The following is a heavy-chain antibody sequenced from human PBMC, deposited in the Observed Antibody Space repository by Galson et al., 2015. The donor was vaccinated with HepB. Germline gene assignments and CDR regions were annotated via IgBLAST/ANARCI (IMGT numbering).Heavy chain of an antibody. Sequence: QVQLQESGPGLVKPSQTLSLTCTVSGSSISSGGYYWSWIRQHPGKGLEWIGYIYYSGSTYYNPSLKSRVTISVDTSKNQFSLKLSSVTAADTAVYYCARGRGLRAGGSVVVPAAIFDYWGQGTLVTVSS. V-gene: IGHV4-31*03. J-gene: IGHJ4*02. CDR1: GSSISSGGYY. CDR2: IYYSGST. CDR3: ARGRGLRAGGSVVVPAAIFDY. D-gene: IGHD2-2*01.